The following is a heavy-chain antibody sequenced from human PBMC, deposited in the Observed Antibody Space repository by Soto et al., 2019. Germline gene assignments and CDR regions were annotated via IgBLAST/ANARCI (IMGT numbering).Heavy chain of an antibody. CDR1: GFTFSSYW. D-gene: IGHD3-9*01. CDR2: INSDGSST. Sequence: GGSLRLSCAASGFTFSSYWMHWVRQAPGKGLVWVSRINSDGSSTSYADSVKGRFTISRDNAKNTLYLQMNSLRAEDTAVYYCARERNYDILTGYYKSKAFDIWGQGTMVTVSS. J-gene: IGHJ3*02. V-gene: IGHV3-74*01. CDR3: ARERNYDILTGYYKSKAFDI.